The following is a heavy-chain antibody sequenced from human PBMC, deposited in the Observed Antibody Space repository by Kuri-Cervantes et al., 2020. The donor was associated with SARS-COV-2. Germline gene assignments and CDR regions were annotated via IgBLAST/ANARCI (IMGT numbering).Heavy chain of an antibody. CDR3: ARGQRITMVRGVMGFDY. CDR1: GGSITTYSYY. D-gene: IGHD3-10*01. J-gene: IGHJ4*02. V-gene: IGHV4-39*07. CDR2: LYYSGST. Sequence: ESLKISCTVSGGSITTYSYYWGWIRQPPGKGLEWIGSLYYSGSTYYNPSLKSRVTISVDTSKNQFSLKLSSVTAADTAVYYCARGQRITMVRGVMGFDYWGQGALVTVSS.